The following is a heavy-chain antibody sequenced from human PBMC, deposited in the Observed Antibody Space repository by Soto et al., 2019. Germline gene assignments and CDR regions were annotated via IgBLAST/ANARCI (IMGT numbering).Heavy chain of an antibody. CDR3: GTGSSWTKVES. D-gene: IGHD6-13*01. Sequence: QVQLVQSGAEVKKPGSSVKVSCKASGGTLSRSAISWVRQAPAQGLEWMGGIIPIFGPAIYAQKFRGRVSIIADESTRTAYMEMSSLRSEDTAVYYCGTGSSWTKVESWGQGTLVTVSS. V-gene: IGHV1-69*01. CDR1: GGTLSRSA. CDR2: IIPIFGPA. J-gene: IGHJ4*02.